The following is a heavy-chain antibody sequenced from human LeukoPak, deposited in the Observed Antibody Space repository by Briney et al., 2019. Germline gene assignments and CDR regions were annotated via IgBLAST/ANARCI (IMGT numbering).Heavy chain of an antibody. Sequence: SETLSLTCAVYGGSFSGYYWSWIRQPPGKGLECIGEINHSGSTNYNPSLKSRVTISVDTSKNQFSLKLSSVTAADTAVYYCARGSSWAYYYYYGMDVWGQGTTVTVSS. D-gene: IGHD6-13*01. CDR3: ARGSSWAYYYYYGMDV. V-gene: IGHV4-34*01. CDR1: GGSFSGYY. CDR2: INHSGST. J-gene: IGHJ6*02.